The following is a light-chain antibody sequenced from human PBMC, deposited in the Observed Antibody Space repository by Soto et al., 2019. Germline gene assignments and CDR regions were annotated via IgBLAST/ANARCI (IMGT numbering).Light chain of an antibody. Sequence: QSVLTQPPSASGAPGQRVIISFSGSSSNIGSNYVYWYQQLPGTAPKLLIYRNNQRRSGVPDRFSGSKSGTSVSLAISGLRSEDEADYYCAAWDDSLSGVLFGGGTKLTVL. CDR1: SSNIGSNY. J-gene: IGLJ2*01. CDR3: AAWDDSLSGVL. V-gene: IGLV1-47*01. CDR2: RNN.